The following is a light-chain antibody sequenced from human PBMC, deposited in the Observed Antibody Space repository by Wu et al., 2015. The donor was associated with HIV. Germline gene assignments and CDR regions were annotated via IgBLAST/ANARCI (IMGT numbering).Light chain of an antibody. V-gene: IGKV3-15*01. CDR2: VAS. J-gene: IGKJ4*01. CDR1: QSVGSN. Sequence: EIVMRQPPATLSVSPGERATLSCRASQSVGSNLAWFQQKPGQAPRLLIYVASTRATGIPARFSGSGSGTESTLTISSLQSEDFAVYYCQRYNNWPLTFGGGTKVEIK. CDR3: QRYNNWPLT.